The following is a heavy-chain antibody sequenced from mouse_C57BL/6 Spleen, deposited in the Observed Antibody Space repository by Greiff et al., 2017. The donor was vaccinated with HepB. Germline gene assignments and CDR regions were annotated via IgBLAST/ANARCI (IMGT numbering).Heavy chain of an antibody. CDR3: ARSLYYYGSSAFDY. CDR2: INPNNGGT. J-gene: IGHJ2*01. V-gene: IGHV1-18*01. Sequence: EVKLQESGPELVKPGASVKIPCKASGYTFTDYNMDWVKQSHGKSLEWIGDINPNNGGTIYNQKFKGKATLTVDKSSSTAYMELRSLTSEDTAVYYCARSLYYYGSSAFDYWGQGTTLTVSS. D-gene: IGHD1-1*01. CDR1: GYTFTDYN.